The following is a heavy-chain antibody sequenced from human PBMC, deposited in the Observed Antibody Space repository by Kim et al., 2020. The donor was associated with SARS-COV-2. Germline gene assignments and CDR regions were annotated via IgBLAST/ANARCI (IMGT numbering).Heavy chain of an antibody. CDR3: ARDRMWGSSWDRLNY. Sequence: DSVKGQFTISRDDAKNALYLQMNGLRAEDTAVYYCARDRMWGSSWDRLNYWCQGTLVTVSS. V-gene: IGHV3-11*05. J-gene: IGHJ4*02. D-gene: IGHD6-13*01.